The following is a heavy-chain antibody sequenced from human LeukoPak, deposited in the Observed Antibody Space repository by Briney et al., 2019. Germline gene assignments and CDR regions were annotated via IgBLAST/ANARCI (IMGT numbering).Heavy chain of an antibody. V-gene: IGHV4-59*01. CDR2: IYYSGST. Sequence: PSETLSLTCTVSGGSISSYYWSWIRQPPGKGLEWIGYIYYSGSTNYNPSLKSRVTISVDTSKNQFSLKLSSVTAADTAVYYCARSPGGGYSYGSWFDPWGQGTLVTVSS. D-gene: IGHD5-18*01. J-gene: IGHJ5*02. CDR1: GGSISSYY. CDR3: ARSPGGGYSYGSWFDP.